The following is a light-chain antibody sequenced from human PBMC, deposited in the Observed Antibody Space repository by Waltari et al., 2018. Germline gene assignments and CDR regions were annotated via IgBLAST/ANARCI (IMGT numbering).Light chain of an antibody. CDR3: QQYNSPTT. V-gene: IGKV3-20*01. CDR2: GAS. J-gene: IGKJ1*01. Sequence: EMVLPPSPGTPSLSPGESTPLFCSASQSVTTNYLAWYQQKPGQAPRHLISGASFRATGIPDMFGGSGSRTDFTLTISRLETEDFAVYCCQQYNSPTTFDQGTKVEIK. CDR1: QSVTTNY.